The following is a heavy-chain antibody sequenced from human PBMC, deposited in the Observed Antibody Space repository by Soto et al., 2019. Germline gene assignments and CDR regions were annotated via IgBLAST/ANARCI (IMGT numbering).Heavy chain of an antibody. J-gene: IGHJ6*02. Sequence: SETLSLTCTVSRGSISETTWWSWVRQPPGKGLEWIGDISHSGSANYNPSLKSRVTMSVDRSKNQISLILTSVTAADTAVYYCQLTRGGLFIMDVWGQGTTVTVS. D-gene: IGHD7-27*01. V-gene: IGHV4-4*02. CDR1: RGSISETTW. CDR2: ISHSGSA. CDR3: QLTRGGLFIMDV.